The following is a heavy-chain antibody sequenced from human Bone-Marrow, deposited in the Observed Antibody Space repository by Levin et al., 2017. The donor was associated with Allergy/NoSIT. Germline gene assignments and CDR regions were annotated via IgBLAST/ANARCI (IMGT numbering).Heavy chain of an antibody. CDR1: GYTFSSYG. J-gene: IGHJ3*02. CDR3: TRDLVLDGFDI. Sequence: GGSLRLSCKASGYTFSSYGISWVRQAPGQGLEWVGRISNYQRNTNYADKFQGRVTITTDTSTSTTYMELRSLKSDDTAIYYCTRDLVLDGFDIWGLGTMVTVSS. CDR2: ISNYQRNT. V-gene: IGHV1-18*01. D-gene: IGHD3-10*01.